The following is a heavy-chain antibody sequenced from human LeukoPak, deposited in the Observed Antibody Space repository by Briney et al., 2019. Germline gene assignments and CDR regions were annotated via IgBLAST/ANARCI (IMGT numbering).Heavy chain of an antibody. CDR2: ISAHNGNT. D-gene: IGHD6-6*01. CDR1: GGTFSSYA. V-gene: IGHV1-18*01. Sequence: ASVKVSCKASGGTFSSYAISWVRHAPGQGLEWMGWISAHNGNTNYAKKLQGRVTMTTDTSTSTAYMELRSLRSDDTAVYYCATDHYSSSSFDDWGQGTLVTVSS. CDR3: ATDHYSSSSFDD. J-gene: IGHJ4*02.